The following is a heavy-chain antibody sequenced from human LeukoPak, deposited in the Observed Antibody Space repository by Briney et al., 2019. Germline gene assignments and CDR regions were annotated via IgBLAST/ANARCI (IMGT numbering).Heavy chain of an antibody. CDR1: GGTFSSYA. D-gene: IGHD3-22*01. J-gene: IGHJ4*02. V-gene: IGHV1-69*13. CDR2: IIPILGTA. Sequence: SVKVSCKASGGTFSSYAISWVRQAPGQGPEWMGGIIPILGTANYAQKFQGRVTITADESTSTAYMELSSLRSGDTAVYYCARHYYDSSGYYYFDYWGQGTLVTVSS. CDR3: ARHYYDSSGYYYFDY.